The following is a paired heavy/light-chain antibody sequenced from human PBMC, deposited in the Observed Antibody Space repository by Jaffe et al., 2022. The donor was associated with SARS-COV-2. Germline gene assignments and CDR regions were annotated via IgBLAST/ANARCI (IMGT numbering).Light chain of an antibody. CDR2: DAS. CDR1: QDISNS. CDR3: QHNDRLPYT. V-gene: IGKV1-33*01. Sequence: DIQMTQSPSSLSAFAGDRVTITCQASQDISNSLNWYQQKPGKAPKLLIYDASSLETGVPSRFSGSGSGTDFTLTISSLHPEDIATYYCQHNDRLPYTFGQGTKLEIK. J-gene: IGKJ2*01.
Heavy chain of an antibody. D-gene: IGHD3-3*01. CDR1: GFKFNDYT. CDR2: INWDGGST. J-gene: IGHJ4*02. V-gene: IGHV3-43*01. CDR3: VKDINSGVLDY. Sequence: EVVLAESGGAVVQPGGSLRLSCAASGFKFNDYTMHWVRQAPGKGLEWVSLINWDGGSTSYAKSVKGRFTISRDNNEQSLSLQMNSLTTEDSALYYCVKDINSGVLDYWGQGTRVTVSS.